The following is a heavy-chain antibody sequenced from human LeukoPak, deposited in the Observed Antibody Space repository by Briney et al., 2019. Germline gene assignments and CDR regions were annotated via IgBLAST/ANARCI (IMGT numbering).Heavy chain of an antibody. CDR2: ISSSGSTI. Sequence: PGGSLRLSCAASGFTFSSYWMSWIREAPGKGLEWVSYISSSGSTIYYADSVKGRFTISRDNAKNSLYLQMNSLRAEDTAVYYCAREMGYYYDSSGYDDAFDIWGQGTMVTASS. V-gene: IGHV3-11*01. D-gene: IGHD3-22*01. CDR3: AREMGYYYDSSGYDDAFDI. J-gene: IGHJ3*02. CDR1: GFTFSSYW.